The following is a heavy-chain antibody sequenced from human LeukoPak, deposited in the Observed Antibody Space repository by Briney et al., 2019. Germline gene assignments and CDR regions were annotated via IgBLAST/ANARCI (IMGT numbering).Heavy chain of an antibody. CDR1: GGSFSGYY. Sequence: PSETLSLTCAVYGGSFSGYYWSWIRQPPGKGLEWIGEINHSGSTNYNPSLKSRVTISVDTSKNQFSLKLSSVIAADTAVYYCARGMKWAYYYDSSGRRDDAFDIWGQGTMVTVSS. CDR3: ARGMKWAYYYDSSGRRDDAFDI. V-gene: IGHV4-34*01. D-gene: IGHD3-22*01. J-gene: IGHJ3*02. CDR2: INHSGST.